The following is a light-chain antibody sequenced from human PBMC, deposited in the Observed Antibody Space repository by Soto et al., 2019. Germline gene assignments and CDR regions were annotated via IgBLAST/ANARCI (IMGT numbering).Light chain of an antibody. CDR3: QQYNNWPPIT. Sequence: EIVLTQAPGTLSLSPGERANLSCRASQSVSSSYLAWYQQKPGQAPRLLIYGASSRATGIPDRFSGSGSGTDFTLTISSLQSEDFAVYYCQQYNNWPPITFGQGTRLEIK. CDR1: QSVSSSY. J-gene: IGKJ5*01. V-gene: IGKV3-20*01. CDR2: GAS.